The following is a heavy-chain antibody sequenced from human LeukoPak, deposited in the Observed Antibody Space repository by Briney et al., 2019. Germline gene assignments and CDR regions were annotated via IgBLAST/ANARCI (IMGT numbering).Heavy chain of an antibody. CDR2: ISGDGGST. Sequence: GGSLRLSCAASGFTFSSYAMSWVRQAPGKGLEWVSLISGDGGSTYYADFVKGRFTISRDNSKNSLYLQMNSLRTEDTALYYCAKGTYYDFWSGYYYYYYYMDVWGKGTTVTVSS. CDR3: AKGTYYDFWSGYYYYYYYMDV. CDR1: GFTFSSYA. J-gene: IGHJ6*03. V-gene: IGHV3-43*02. D-gene: IGHD3-3*01.